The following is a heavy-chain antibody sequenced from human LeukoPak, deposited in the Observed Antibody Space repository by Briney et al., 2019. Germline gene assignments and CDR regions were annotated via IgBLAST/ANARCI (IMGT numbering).Heavy chain of an antibody. D-gene: IGHD3-22*01. J-gene: IGHJ4*02. Sequence: ASVKVSCKASGYTFTGYYMHWVRQAPGQGLEWMGWINPNSGGTNYAQKFQGRVTMTRDTSISTAYMALSRLRSDDTAVYYCARAYYYDSSGYYWGQGTLVTVSS. CDR2: INPNSGGT. CDR1: GYTFTGYY. CDR3: ARAYYYDSSGYY. V-gene: IGHV1-2*02.